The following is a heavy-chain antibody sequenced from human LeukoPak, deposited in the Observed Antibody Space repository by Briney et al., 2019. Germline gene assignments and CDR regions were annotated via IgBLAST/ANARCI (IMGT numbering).Heavy chain of an antibody. V-gene: IGHV3-33*06. Sequence: PGRSLRLSCAASGFTFSSCGMHWVRQAPGKGLEWVAVIWYDGSNKYYADSVKGRFTISRDNSKNTLYLQMNSLRAEDTAVYYCAKATPDNWFDPWGQGTLVTVSS. CDR1: GFTFSSCG. CDR2: IWYDGSNK. J-gene: IGHJ5*02. CDR3: AKATPDNWFDP.